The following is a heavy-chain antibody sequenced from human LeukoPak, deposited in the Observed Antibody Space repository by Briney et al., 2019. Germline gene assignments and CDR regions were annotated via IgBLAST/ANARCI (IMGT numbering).Heavy chain of an antibody. D-gene: IGHD1-26*01. J-gene: IGHJ2*01. Sequence: ASVKVSCKASGYTFINYGISWVRQAPGQGLEWMGWISAYNGNTNYAQKLQGRVTMTTDTSTSTAYMELRSLRSDDTAVYYCARDPNSGSFFRYFDLWGRGTLVTVSS. CDR2: ISAYNGNT. V-gene: IGHV1-18*01. CDR1: GYTFINYG. CDR3: ARDPNSGSFFRYFDL.